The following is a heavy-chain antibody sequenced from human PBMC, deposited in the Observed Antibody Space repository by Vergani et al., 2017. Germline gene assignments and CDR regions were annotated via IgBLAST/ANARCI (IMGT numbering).Heavy chain of an antibody. Sequence: QVHLVESGGGVVQPGRSLTLSCVASGFSFRGHGMHWVRQAPGKGLEWVAMISYDGGRRDYGDFATGRFTISRDSSKTVYLQMNSLRVEDTAMYFCAKDLSHSTACPHFDSRGQGTLVTVSS. CDR3: AKDLSHSTACPHFDS. CDR1: GFSFRGHG. J-gene: IGHJ4*02. D-gene: IGHD4-11*01. V-gene: IGHV3-30*18. CDR2: ISYDGGRR.